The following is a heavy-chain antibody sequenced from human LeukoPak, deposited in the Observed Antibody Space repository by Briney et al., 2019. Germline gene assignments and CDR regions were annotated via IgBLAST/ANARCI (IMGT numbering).Heavy chain of an antibody. V-gene: IGHV4-39*07. CDR1: GGSVSSSTYY. CDR2: IYYSVST. Sequence: SETLSLTCTVSGGSVSSSTYYWGWIRQPPGKGLEWIGSIYYSVSTNYNPSLKSRVTMSVDTSKNQFSLKLSSVTAADTAVYYCARGGNCSGGSCYSDRGWFDPWGQGTLVTVSS. D-gene: IGHD2-15*01. J-gene: IGHJ5*02. CDR3: ARGGNCSGGSCYSDRGWFDP.